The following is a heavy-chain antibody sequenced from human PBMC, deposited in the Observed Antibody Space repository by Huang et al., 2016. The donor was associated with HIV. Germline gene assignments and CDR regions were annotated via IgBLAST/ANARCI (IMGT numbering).Heavy chain of an antibody. Sequence: EVHLVQSGAEVKEPGESLKISCQASGYNFDSYWIGWVRQMPGKGLEWMGVIYPGAADTRYDPSFQGQVTISADQSSNTAYLQGRSLKASDTAIYFCARQGLWLPPTDPFDYWGQGTPVTVSA. D-gene: IGHD3-10*01. CDR2: IYPGAADT. J-gene: IGHJ4*02. CDR3: ARQGLWLPPTDPFDY. CDR1: GYNFDSYW. V-gene: IGHV5-51*01.